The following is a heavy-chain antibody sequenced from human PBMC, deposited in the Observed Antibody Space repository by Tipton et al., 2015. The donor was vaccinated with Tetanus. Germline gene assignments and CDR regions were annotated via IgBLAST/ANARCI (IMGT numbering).Heavy chain of an antibody. J-gene: IGHJ4*02. CDR1: GGSISSGTYY. D-gene: IGHD3-22*01. CDR2: IYFSGST. V-gene: IGHV4-39*01. CDR3: VRRDYSDSSVDN. Sequence: TLSLTCTVSGGSISSGTYYWGWIRQPPGKGLEWIGSIYFSGSTYYNPSLKSRVTIYVDTSKKQFSLRLSSVTAADTAVYYCVRRDYSDSSVDNWGQGTLVTVSS.